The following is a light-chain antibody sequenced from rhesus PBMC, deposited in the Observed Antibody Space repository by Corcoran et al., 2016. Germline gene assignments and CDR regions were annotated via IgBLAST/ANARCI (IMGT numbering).Light chain of an antibody. V-gene: IGKV1-22*01. J-gene: IGKJ4*01. CDR2: KAS. Sequence: DIQMTQSPSSLSASVGDTVTITCRASQDISPWLAWYQQSPGKAPKLLIYKASSLQSGVPSRFTGSGSWTGVTLTISSLQSEDFGTYYCQQFSIRPLTFGGGTKVEI. CDR1: QDISPW. CDR3: QQFSIRPLT.